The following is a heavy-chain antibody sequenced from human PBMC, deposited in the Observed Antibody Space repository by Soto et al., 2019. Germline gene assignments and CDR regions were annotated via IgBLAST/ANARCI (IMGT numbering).Heavy chain of an antibody. CDR2: ISYDGSNK. CDR1: GFTFSSYA. J-gene: IGHJ4*02. CDR3: ARVDSYSSSWSVDY. V-gene: IGHV3-30-3*01. D-gene: IGHD6-13*01. Sequence: VQLVESGGGVVQPGRSLRLSCAASGFTFSSYAMHWVRQAPGKGLEWVAVISYDGSNKYYADSVKGRFTISRDNSKNTLYLQMNSLRAEDTAVYYCARVDSYSSSWSVDYWGQGTLVTVSS.